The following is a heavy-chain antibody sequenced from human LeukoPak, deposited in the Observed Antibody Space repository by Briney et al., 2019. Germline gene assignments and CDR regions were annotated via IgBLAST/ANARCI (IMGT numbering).Heavy chain of an antibody. Sequence: GGSLRLSCVASGFTFDKVAIDWVRQAPGKGLEWVAVISYDGNNKYYTDSVKGRFTISRDNSKNTLYLQMNSLRAEDTAVYYCAKDRIGQYCGGDCYSRSSYWGQGTLVTVSS. V-gene: IGHV3-30-3*01. J-gene: IGHJ4*02. CDR1: GFTFDKVA. D-gene: IGHD2-21*02. CDR2: ISYDGNNK. CDR3: AKDRIGQYCGGDCYSRSSY.